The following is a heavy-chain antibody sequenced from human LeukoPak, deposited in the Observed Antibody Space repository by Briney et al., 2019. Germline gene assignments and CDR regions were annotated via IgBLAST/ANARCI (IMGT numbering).Heavy chain of an antibody. V-gene: IGHV1-46*01. Sequence: ASVTVSCKASGYTFTSYYMHWVRQAPGQGLEWMGIINPSGGSTTYAQKFQGRVTMTRDTSTSTVYMELSSLRSEDTALYYCAREGAGTESFDYWGQRTLVTVSS. D-gene: IGHD6-13*01. CDR1: GYTFTSYY. CDR2: INPSGGST. CDR3: AREGAGTESFDY. J-gene: IGHJ4*02.